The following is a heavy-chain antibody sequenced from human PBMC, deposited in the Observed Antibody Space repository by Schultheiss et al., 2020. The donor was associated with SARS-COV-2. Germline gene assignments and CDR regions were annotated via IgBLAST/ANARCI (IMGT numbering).Heavy chain of an antibody. CDR2: IKQDGSEK. V-gene: IGHV3-7*01. CDR1: GFTFSSYW. Sequence: GGSLRLSCAASGFTFSSYWMSWVRQAPGKGLEWVANIKQDGSEKYYVDSVKGRFTISRDNSKNTLYLQMNSLRAEDTAVYYCARGICGGDCFIDAFDIWGQGTMVTVSS. CDR3: ARGICGGDCFIDAFDI. D-gene: IGHD2-21*02. J-gene: IGHJ3*02.